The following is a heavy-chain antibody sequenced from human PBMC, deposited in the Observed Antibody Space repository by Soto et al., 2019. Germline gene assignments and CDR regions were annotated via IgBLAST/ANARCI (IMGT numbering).Heavy chain of an antibody. CDR2: IIPIFGTT. D-gene: IGHD1-20*01. CDR1: GGTFSSYA. CDR3: ARGYRLEAHLVSYYYYGMDV. Sequence: SVKVSCKASGGTFSSYAISWVRQAPGQGLEWMGGIIPIFGTTNYAQKFQGRVTITADKSTSTAYMELSSLRSEDTAVYYCARGYRLEAHLVSYYYYGMDVWGQGTTVTVSS. J-gene: IGHJ6*02. V-gene: IGHV1-69*06.